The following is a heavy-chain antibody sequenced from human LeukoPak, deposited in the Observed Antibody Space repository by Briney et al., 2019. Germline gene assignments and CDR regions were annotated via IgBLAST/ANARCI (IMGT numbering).Heavy chain of an antibody. D-gene: IGHD6-25*01. CDR2: IWYDGSNK. Sequence: GGSLRLSCAASGFTFSSYAMHWVRQAPGKGLEWVAVIWYDGSNKYYGDSVKGRFTISRDSSKNTLYLQMNSLRVEDTAVYYGATAIQAAVSTKYIDYWGQGALVTVSS. CDR1: GFTFSSYA. J-gene: IGHJ4*02. V-gene: IGHV3-33*01. CDR3: ATAIQAAVSTKYIDY.